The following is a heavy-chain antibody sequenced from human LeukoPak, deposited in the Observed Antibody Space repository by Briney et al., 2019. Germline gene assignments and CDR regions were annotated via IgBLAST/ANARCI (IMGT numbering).Heavy chain of an antibody. CDR2: INHSGST. Sequence: PSETLSLTCAVYGGSFSGYYWSWIRQPPGKGLEWIGEINHSGSTNYNPSLKSRVTISVDTSKNQFSLKLSSVTAADTAVYYCASSVVVAATDAFDIWGHGTMVTVSS. CDR1: GGSFSGYY. D-gene: IGHD2-15*01. V-gene: IGHV4-34*01. J-gene: IGHJ3*02. CDR3: ASSVVVAATDAFDI.